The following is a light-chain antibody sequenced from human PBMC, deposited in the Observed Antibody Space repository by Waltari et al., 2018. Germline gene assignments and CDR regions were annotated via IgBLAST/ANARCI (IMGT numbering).Light chain of an antibody. CDR1: SSNIGSNT. CDR2: SNN. CDR3: AAWDDSLNGRGV. V-gene: IGLV1-44*01. J-gene: IGLJ3*02. Sequence: QSVLTQPPSASATPGQRVTISCSGSSSNIGSNTVNWYQQLPGTAPKLLIYSNNQRPSGVPDRFSGSKSGTSASLAISGLQSEDEADYYCAAWDDSLNGRGVFGGGTKLTVL.